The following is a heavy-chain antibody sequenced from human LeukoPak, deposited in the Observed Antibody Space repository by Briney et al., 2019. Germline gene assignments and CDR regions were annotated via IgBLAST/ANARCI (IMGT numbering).Heavy chain of an antibody. D-gene: IGHD6-13*01. J-gene: IGHJ4*02. CDR1: GGTFSSYA. Sequence: SVKVSCKASGGTFSSYAISWVRQAPGQGLEWMGGIIPIFGTANYAQKFQCRVTITADKSTSTAYMELSSLRSEDTAVYYCARGEVIAAAGRGAIDYWGQGTLVTVSS. V-gene: IGHV1-69*06. CDR3: ARGEVIAAAGRGAIDY. CDR2: IIPIFGTA.